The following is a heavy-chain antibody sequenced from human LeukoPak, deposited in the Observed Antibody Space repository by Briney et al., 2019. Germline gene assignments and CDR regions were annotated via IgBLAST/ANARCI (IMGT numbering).Heavy chain of an antibody. V-gene: IGHV4-4*02. D-gene: IGHD2-8*01. CDR1: GDSITAPKW. J-gene: IGHJ4*02. CDR3: VGRGLYGGTWLFEY. CDR2: IYHDRTT. Sequence: SGTLSLTCTVFGDSITAPKWWSWVRQAPGEGLEWIGEIYHDRTTSFNPSLKSRLTISVDKSANQFFLNLNSVSATDTAVYYCVGRGLYGGTWLFEYWGQGALVTVSS.